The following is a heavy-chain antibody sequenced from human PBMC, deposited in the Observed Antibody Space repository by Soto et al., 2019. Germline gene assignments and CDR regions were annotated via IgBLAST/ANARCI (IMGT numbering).Heavy chain of an antibody. CDR3: ARESRSGWQHWYFDL. D-gene: IGHD6-19*01. V-gene: IGHV3-48*01. J-gene: IGHJ2*01. Sequence: AESLRLTCAASGFSFSSYNRRRWRRAPPKELEWGTYVSCNSTSIYYKASVKGRFTISRDKAKNPLYLQMNSLSAEDTAVYYCARESRSGWQHWYFDLWGRGTLVTVSS. CDR1: GFSFSSYN. CDR2: VSCNSTSI.